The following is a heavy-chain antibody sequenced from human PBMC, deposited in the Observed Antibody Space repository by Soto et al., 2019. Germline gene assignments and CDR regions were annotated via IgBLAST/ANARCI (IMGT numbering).Heavy chain of an antibody. Sequence: GGSLRLSCAASGFTFSSYAMSWVRQAPGKGLEWVSAISSSGGSTYYADSVKGRFTISRDNSKNTLYLQMNSLRAEDTAVYYCAKDLWPFAATIRGVFDYWGQGTLVTVSS. V-gene: IGHV3-23*01. CDR3: AKDLWPFAATIRGVFDY. D-gene: IGHD5-12*01. J-gene: IGHJ4*02. CDR2: ISSSGGST. CDR1: GFTFSSYA.